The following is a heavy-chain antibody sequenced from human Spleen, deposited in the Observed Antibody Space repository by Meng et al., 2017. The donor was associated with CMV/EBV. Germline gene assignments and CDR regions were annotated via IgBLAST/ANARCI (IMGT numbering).Heavy chain of an antibody. CDR3: ARDSTYYYDSSGYGLPYYFDY. V-gene: IGHV3-48*03. CDR1: GFTFSSYE. D-gene: IGHD3-22*01. Sequence: LSLTCAASGFTFSSYEMNWVRQAPGKGLEWVSYISSSGSTIYYADSVKGRFTISRDNAKNSLYLQMNSLRAEDTAVYYCARDSTYYYDSSGYGLPYYFDYWGQGTLVTVSS. CDR2: ISSSGSTI. J-gene: IGHJ4*02.